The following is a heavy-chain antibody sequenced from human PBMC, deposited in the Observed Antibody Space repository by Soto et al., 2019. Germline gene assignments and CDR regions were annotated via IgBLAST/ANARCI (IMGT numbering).Heavy chain of an antibody. CDR1: GFTFDDYA. Sequence: SLRLSCAASGFTFDDYAMHWVRQAPGKGLEWVSGISWNSGSIGYADSVKGRFTISRDNAKNSLYLQMNSLRAEDTALYYCAKDVARFAYYDFYRYYYGMDVWGQGTTVTVSS. V-gene: IGHV3-9*01. CDR3: AKDVARFAYYDFYRYYYGMDV. D-gene: IGHD3-3*01. J-gene: IGHJ6*02. CDR2: ISWNSGSI.